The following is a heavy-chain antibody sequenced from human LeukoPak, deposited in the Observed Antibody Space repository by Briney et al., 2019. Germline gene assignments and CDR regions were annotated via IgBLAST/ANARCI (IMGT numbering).Heavy chain of an antibody. Sequence: GRSLRLSCAASGFTFSSYGMHWVRQAPGKGLEWVAVIWYDGSNKYYADSVKGRFTISRDNSKNTLYLQMNSLRAEDTAVYYCARVPMVTTQYYYYGMDVWGQGTTVTVSS. J-gene: IGHJ6*02. CDR1: GFTFSSYG. V-gene: IGHV3-33*01. CDR3: ARVPMVTTQYYYYGMDV. CDR2: IWYDGSNK. D-gene: IGHD4-17*01.